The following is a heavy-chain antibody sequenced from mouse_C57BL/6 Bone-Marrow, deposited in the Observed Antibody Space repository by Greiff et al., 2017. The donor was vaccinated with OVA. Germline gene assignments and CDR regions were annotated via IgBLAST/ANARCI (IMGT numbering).Heavy chain of an antibody. V-gene: IGHV14-4*01. J-gene: IGHJ2*01. Sequence: EVKLMESGAELVRPGASVKLSRTASGFNIKDDYMHWVKQRPEQGLEWIGWIDPENGDTEYASKFQGKATITADTSSSTAYLQLSSLTSEDTAVYYCTTPFYWGQGTTLTVSS. CDR3: TTPFY. CDR2: IDPENGDT. CDR1: GFNIKDDY.